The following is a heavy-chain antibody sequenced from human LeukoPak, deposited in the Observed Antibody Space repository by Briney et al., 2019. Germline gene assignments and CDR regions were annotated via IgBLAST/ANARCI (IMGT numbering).Heavy chain of an antibody. CDR2: TNPNSGGT. V-gene: IGHV1-2*02. J-gene: IGHJ4*02. Sequence: GASVKVSCTASGYTFTGYYMHWVRHAPGQGLEWMGWTNPNSGGTNYAQEFQGRVTMTRDTSISTAYMELSRLRSDDTAVYYCARDLVGYYGSGSYPSDYWGQGTLVTVSS. CDR3: ARDLVGYYGSGSYPSDY. D-gene: IGHD3-10*01. CDR1: GYTFTGYY.